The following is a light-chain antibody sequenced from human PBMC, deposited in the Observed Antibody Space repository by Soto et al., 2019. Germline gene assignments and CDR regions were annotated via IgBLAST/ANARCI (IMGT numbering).Light chain of an antibody. CDR2: GAS. J-gene: IGKJ3*01. Sequence: EIVLTQSPGTLSLSPGERATLSCRASQSVSSSYLAWYQQKPGQAPRLLIYGASSRATGIPDRFSGSGSGTDCTLTISRLEPEDFAVYYCQQYGISPLTFGPGTKVDIK. CDR1: QSVSSSY. CDR3: QQYGISPLT. V-gene: IGKV3-20*01.